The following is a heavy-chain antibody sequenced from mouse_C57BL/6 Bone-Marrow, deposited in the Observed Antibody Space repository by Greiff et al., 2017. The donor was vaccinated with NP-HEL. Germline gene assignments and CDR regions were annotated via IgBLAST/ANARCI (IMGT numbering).Heavy chain of an antibody. V-gene: IGHV10-1*01. CDR1: GFSFNTYA. CDR3: VRPVDYGSSRGYFDV. J-gene: IGHJ1*03. CDR2: IRSKSNNYAT. D-gene: IGHD1-1*01. Sequence: EVKLVESGGGLVQPKGSLKLSCAASGFSFNTYAMNWVRQAPGKGLEWVARIRSKSNNYATYYADSVKDRFTISRDDSESMLYLQMNNLKTEDTAMYYCVRPVDYGSSRGYFDVWGTGTTVTVSS.